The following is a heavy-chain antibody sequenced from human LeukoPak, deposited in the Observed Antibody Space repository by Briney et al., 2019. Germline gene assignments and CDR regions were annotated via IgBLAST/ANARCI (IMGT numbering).Heavy chain of an antibody. V-gene: IGHV3-21*06. D-gene: IGHD5-18*01. Sequence: PGGSLRLSCAASGFTVSSNYMSWVRQAPGKGLEWISSIRTGNNDIYYADSLKGRFTISRDNAKNTLYLQMNSLRAEDTAVYYCASKRGYSSGEDAFDIWGQGTMVTVSS. CDR1: GFTVSSNY. CDR2: IRTGNNDI. CDR3: ASKRGYSSGEDAFDI. J-gene: IGHJ3*02.